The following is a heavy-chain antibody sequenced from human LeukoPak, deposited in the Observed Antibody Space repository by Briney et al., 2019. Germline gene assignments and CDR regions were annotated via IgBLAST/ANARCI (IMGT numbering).Heavy chain of an antibody. J-gene: IGHJ5*02. D-gene: IGHD2-21*01. Sequence: PGGSLRLSCAASGFTFSSYGMHWVRQALGKGLEWVAVISNDGSNKHYGDSVKGRFTISRDNSKNTLYLQMDSLRGEDTAVYYCAKDPYRVIVATGNYLAPGGQETLFTVS. CDR1: GFTFSSYG. V-gene: IGHV3-30*18. CDR3: AKDPYRVIVATGNYLAP. CDR2: ISNDGSNK.